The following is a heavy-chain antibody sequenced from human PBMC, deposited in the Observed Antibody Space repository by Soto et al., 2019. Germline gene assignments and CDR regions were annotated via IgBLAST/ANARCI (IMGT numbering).Heavy chain of an antibody. CDR2: MHHSGRT. Sequence: QVQLQESGPGLVKPSETLSLTCTVSGAYMRNDYYYWSWVRQNPGKDLEWIGHMHHSGRTHYNPSLKSRVAISVDTSNNQFSLYLNSVTAADTAVYYCARWVEVSLDYFDSWGQGTPVTVSS. J-gene: IGHJ4*02. CDR1: GAYMRNDYYY. V-gene: IGHV4-31*03. D-gene: IGHD2-15*01. CDR3: ARWVEVSLDYFDS.